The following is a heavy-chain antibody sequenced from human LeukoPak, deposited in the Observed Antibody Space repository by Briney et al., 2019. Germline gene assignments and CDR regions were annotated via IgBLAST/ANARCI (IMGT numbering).Heavy chain of an antibody. CDR1: GYSISSGYY. J-gene: IGHJ3*02. CDR3: ARRIVVVPAAIRNGDAFDI. Sequence: SETLSLTCAVSGYSISSGYYWGWIRQPPGRGLEWIGSIYYSGSTYYNPSLRSRITMSMDTSKNQFSLRLNSVTAADTAIYYCARRIVVVPAAIRNGDAFDIWGRGTMVTVSS. V-gene: IGHV4-38-2*01. D-gene: IGHD2-2*01. CDR2: IYYSGST.